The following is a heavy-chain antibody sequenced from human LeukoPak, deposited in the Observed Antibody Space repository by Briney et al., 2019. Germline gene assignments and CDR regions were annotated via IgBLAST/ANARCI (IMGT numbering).Heavy chain of an antibody. D-gene: IGHD6-19*01. J-gene: IGHJ5*02. V-gene: IGHV3-23*01. CDR2: ISGSGGST. CDR3: AKAPGPSVAGSPWFDP. Sequence: PGGSLRLSCAASGFTFSSYAMSWVRHAPGKGLEWVSAISGSGGSTYYADSVKGRFTISRDNSKNTLYLQMNSLRAEDTAVYYCAKAPGPSVAGSPWFDPWGQGTLVTVSS. CDR1: GFTFSSYA.